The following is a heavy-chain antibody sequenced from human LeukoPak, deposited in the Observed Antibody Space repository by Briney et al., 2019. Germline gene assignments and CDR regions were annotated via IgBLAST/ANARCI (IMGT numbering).Heavy chain of an antibody. CDR2: TRNKANSYTT. CDR1: GFTFSDHY. J-gene: IGHJ4*02. CDR3: ARDQWWQFIAVAITSYFDR. Sequence: GGSLRLSCAASGFTFSDHYMDWVRQAPGKGLEWVGRTRNKANSYTTEYAASVKGRFTISRDDSKNSLYLQMNSLRAEDTAVYYCARDQWWQFIAVAITSYFDRWGLGALVTVSS. V-gene: IGHV3-72*01. D-gene: IGHD6-19*01.